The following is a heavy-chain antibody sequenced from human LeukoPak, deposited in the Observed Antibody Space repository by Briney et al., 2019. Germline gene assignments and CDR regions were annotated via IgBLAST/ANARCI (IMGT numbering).Heavy chain of an antibody. D-gene: IGHD2-2*01. Sequence: SETLSLTCTVSGGSISSSSYYWGWIRQPPGKGLEWIGEINHSGSSDYNPSLKSRVTISVDTSKNQFSLKLSSVTAADTAVYYCARGTGGYQLLLYYWGQGTLVTVSS. CDR2: INHSGSS. CDR1: GGSISSSSYY. J-gene: IGHJ4*02. V-gene: IGHV4-39*07. CDR3: ARGTGGYQLLLYY.